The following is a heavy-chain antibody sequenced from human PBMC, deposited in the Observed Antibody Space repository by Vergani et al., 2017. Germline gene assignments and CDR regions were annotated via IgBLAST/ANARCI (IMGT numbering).Heavy chain of an antibody. CDR1: GFTFSSYA. D-gene: IGHD4-17*01. CDR3: AKDIFRAGTVTTNFDY. J-gene: IGHJ4*02. V-gene: IGHV3-23*01. Sequence: EVQLLESGGGLVQPGGSLRLSCAASGFTFSSYAMSWVRQAPGKGLEWVSAISGSGGSTYYADSVKGRFTISRDNSKNTLYLQMNSLRAEDTALYYCAKDIFRAGTVTTNFDYWGQGTLVTVSS. CDR2: ISGSGGST.